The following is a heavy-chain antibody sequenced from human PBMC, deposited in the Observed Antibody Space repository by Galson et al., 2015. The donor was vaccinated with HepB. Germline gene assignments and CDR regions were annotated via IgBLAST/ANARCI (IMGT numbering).Heavy chain of an antibody. D-gene: IGHD1-26*01. CDR1: GFSPSTSGVG. V-gene: IGHV2-5*02. J-gene: IGHJ3*02. Sequence: PALVKPTQTLTLTCTFSGFSPSTSGVGVGWIRQPPGKALERLALISWDDDKRYSPSLKSRLTITKDTTKNQVVLTMTNMDPVDTAAYYCAHRRSIVGAPLRYAFDIWGQGTMVIVSS. CDR3: AHRRSIVGAPLRYAFDI. CDR2: ISWDDDK.